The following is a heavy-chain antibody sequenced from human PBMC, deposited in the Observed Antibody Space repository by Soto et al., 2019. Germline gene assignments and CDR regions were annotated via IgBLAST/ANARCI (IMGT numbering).Heavy chain of an antibody. CDR3: TTYYDSSGPSFDY. J-gene: IGHJ4*02. CDR1: GGSISSGDHY. CDR2: IYYRGTT. Sequence: SESLSLTCTVSGGSISSGDHYWGWVRQPPGKGLEWIAYIYYRGTTYYNPSLKSRVTMSVDTSKTQFSLSLNSVTDGDTAVYYCTTYYDSSGPSFDYWGQGTLVTVSS. D-gene: IGHD3-22*01. V-gene: IGHV4-30-4*01.